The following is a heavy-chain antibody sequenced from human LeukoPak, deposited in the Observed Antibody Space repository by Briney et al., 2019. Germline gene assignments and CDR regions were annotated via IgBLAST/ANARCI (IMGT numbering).Heavy chain of an antibody. J-gene: IGHJ3*02. Sequence: QPGGSLRLSFTVSGXTFSSYWMHWVRQAPGKGLVWVSRINSDGSSTNYADSVKGRFTISRDNAKNTLYLQMNSLRDEDTAVYYCAREFRVLPDIWGQGRMVTVSS. CDR1: GXTFSSYW. D-gene: IGHD2-8*02. CDR2: INSDGSST. CDR3: AREFRVLPDI. V-gene: IGHV3-74*01.